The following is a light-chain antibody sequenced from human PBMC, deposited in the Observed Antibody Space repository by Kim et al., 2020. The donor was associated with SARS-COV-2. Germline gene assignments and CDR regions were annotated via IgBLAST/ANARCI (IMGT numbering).Light chain of an antibody. CDR3: QLEKSYPIS. CDR2: AAS. V-gene: IGKV1-12*01. J-gene: IGKJ5*01. Sequence: DIQMTQSPSSVSASVGDRVTITCRASQGINNWLAWYQQKPGKAPKYLISAASSLQSGVPSRFSVSGSGTDFTLTISGLQPEDAATYNSQLEKSYPISFGQGTRLEIK. CDR1: QGINNW.